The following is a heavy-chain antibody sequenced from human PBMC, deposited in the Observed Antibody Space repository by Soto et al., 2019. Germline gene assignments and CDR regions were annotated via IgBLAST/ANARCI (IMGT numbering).Heavy chain of an antibody. J-gene: IGHJ4*02. CDR3: ARLNRYSSSWY. D-gene: IGHD6-13*01. Sequence: SETLSLTCTVSGGSISSSSYYWGWIRQPPGKGLEWIGSIYYSGSTYYNPSLKSRVTISVDTSKNQFSLKLSSVTAADTAVYYCARLNRYSSSWYWGQGTLVTVSS. CDR1: GGSISSSSYY. CDR2: IYYSGST. V-gene: IGHV4-39*01.